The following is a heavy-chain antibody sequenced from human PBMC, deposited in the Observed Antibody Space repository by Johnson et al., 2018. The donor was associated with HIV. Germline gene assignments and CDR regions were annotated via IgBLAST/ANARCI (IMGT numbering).Heavy chain of an antibody. Sequence: QVQLVESGGGLVQPGGSLRLSCAASGFTFSNYAMSWVRQAPGKGLEWVAFIRYDGSNKYYADSVKGRFTISRDNSKNTLYLQMNSLRAEDTAVYYCARGGKRVMAAFDIWGQGTMVTVSS. CDR3: ARGGKRVMAAFDI. J-gene: IGHJ3*02. CDR1: GFTFSNYA. D-gene: IGHD3-16*01. CDR2: IRYDGSNK. V-gene: IGHV3-30*02.